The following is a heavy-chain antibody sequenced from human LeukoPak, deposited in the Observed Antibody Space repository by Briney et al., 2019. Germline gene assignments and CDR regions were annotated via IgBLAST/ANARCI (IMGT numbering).Heavy chain of an antibody. D-gene: IGHD2-15*01. CDR2: ISYDGGNK. V-gene: IGHV3-30*03. J-gene: IGHJ6*02. CDR3: ARELGYCSGGSCYSEDYYYYGMDV. Sequence: GGSLRLSCAASGFTFSSYGMHWVRQAPGKGLEWVAVISYDGGNKYYADSVKGRFTISRDNSKNTLYLQMNSLRAEDTAVYYCARELGYCSGGSCYSEDYYYYGMDVGGQGTTVTVSS. CDR1: GFTFSSYG.